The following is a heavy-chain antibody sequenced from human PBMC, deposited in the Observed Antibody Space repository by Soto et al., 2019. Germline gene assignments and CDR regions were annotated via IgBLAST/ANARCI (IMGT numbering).Heavy chain of an antibody. V-gene: IGHV3-33*01. CDR2: IWYDGSNK. J-gene: IGHJ3*01. Sequence: QVQLVESGGGVVQPGRSLRLSCAASGFTFSSYGMHWVRQAPGKGLEWVAVIWYDGSNKYYADSVKGGFTISRDNSKNTLYLKINSLRAEETAVYYSARDQIPRYSSGWYPWGQGPMVTVSS. D-gene: IGHD6-19*01. CDR3: ARDQIPRYSSGWYP. CDR1: GFTFSSYG.